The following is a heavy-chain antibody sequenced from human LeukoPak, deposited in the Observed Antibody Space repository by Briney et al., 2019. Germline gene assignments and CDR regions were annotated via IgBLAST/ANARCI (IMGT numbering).Heavy chain of an antibody. D-gene: IGHD6-19*01. J-gene: IGHJ4*02. CDR1: GFSLSTSGMC. CDR2: IDWDDDK. V-gene: IGHV2-70*01. CDR3: ARVPGLSKAVDY. Sequence: SGPTLVKATQTLTLTCTFSGFSLSTSGMCVSWIRQPPGKALEWLALIDWDDDKYFSTSLKTRLTISKDTSKNQVVHTMTNMDPVDTATYYCARVPGLSKAVDYWGQGTLVAVSS.